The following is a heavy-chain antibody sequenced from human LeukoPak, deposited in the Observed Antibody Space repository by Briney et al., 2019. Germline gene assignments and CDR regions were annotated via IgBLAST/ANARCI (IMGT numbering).Heavy chain of an antibody. CDR1: GFTFNIYA. Sequence: QPGRPLRLSCAASGFTFNIYAMSWVRQAPGKGLEWVSAISGSGGDTYYADSVKGRFTISRDNSKNTLYLQMNSLRADDTAVYYCAKDGDDYESSGYYLYYFDYWGQGTLVTASS. V-gene: IGHV3-23*01. CDR3: AKDGDDYESSGYYLYYFDY. D-gene: IGHD3-22*01. CDR2: ISGSGGDT. J-gene: IGHJ4*02.